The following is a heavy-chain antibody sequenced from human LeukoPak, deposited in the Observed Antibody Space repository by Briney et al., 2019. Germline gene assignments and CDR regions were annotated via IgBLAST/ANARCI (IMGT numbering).Heavy chain of an antibody. D-gene: IGHD2-21*02. Sequence: ASVTVSCEASGYTFTSYGISWVRQAPGQGLEWMGWISAYNGNTNYAQKLQGRVTMTTDTSTSTAYMELRSLRSDVTAVYYCARTYCGGDCYYAGYWFDPWGQGTLFTVSS. J-gene: IGHJ5*02. V-gene: IGHV1-18*01. CDR1: GYTFTSYG. CDR2: ISAYNGNT. CDR3: ARTYCGGDCYYAGYWFDP.